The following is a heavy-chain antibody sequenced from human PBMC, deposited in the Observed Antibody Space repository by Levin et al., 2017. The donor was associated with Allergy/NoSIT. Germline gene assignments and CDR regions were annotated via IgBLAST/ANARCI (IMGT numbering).Heavy chain of an antibody. V-gene: IGHV3-23*01. D-gene: IGHD2-15*01. Sequence: GGSLRLSCAASGFTFSSYAMSWVRQAPGKGLEWVSAISGSGGSTNYADSVKGRFTISRDNSMNTLYLQMNSLRADDTAVYYCANDKTRSSWWYFDNWGQGTLVTVSS. CDR3: ANDKTRSSWWYFDN. CDR1: GFTFSSYA. CDR2: ISGSGGST. J-gene: IGHJ4*02.